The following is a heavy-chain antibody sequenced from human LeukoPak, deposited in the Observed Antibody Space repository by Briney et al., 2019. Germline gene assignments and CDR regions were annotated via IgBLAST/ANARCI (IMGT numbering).Heavy chain of an antibody. D-gene: IGHD3-3*01. J-gene: IGHJ5*02. V-gene: IGHV3-30*18. CDR2: ISYDGSNK. CDR3: AKLPAEEYYDFWSGYQGWFDP. Sequence: PGRSLRLSCVASGFTFSSYGMHWVRQAPGKGLEWVAVISYDGSNKYYADSVKGRFTISRDNSKNTLYLQMNSLRAEDTAVYYCAKLPAEEYYDFWSGYQGWFDPWGQGTLVTVSS. CDR1: GFTFSSYG.